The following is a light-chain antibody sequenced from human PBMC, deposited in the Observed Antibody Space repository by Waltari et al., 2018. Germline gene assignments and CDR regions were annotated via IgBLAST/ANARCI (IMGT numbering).Light chain of an antibody. V-gene: IGLV2-23*01. CDR2: EGS. CDR1: SSDAGSYNL. J-gene: IGLJ1*01. Sequence: QSALTQPASVSGSPGQSITISCTRTSSDAGSYNLVSWYQQHPGKAPKLMIYEGSNRPSGISHRFSGSKSGNTASLTISGLQAEDEADYYCCSYAVGAIYVFGTGTKVTVL. CDR3: CSYAVGAIYV.